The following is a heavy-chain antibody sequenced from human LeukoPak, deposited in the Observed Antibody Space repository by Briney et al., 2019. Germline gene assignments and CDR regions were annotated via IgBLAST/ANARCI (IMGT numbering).Heavy chain of an antibody. J-gene: IGHJ4*02. Sequence: SETLSLTCTVSGGSISNYYWSWIRQPAGKGLEWIGRIYTTGSTNYNSSLKSRVTMSVDTSKNQFSLKLTSVTAADTAVYYCARGKKQWLVYDYWGQGTLVTVSS. V-gene: IGHV4-4*07. CDR3: ARGKKQWLVYDY. D-gene: IGHD6-19*01. CDR1: GGSISNYY. CDR2: IYTTGST.